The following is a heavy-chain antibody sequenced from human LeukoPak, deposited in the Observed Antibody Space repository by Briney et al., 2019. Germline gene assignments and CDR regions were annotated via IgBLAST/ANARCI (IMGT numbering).Heavy chain of an antibody. CDR2: IKSKRGGGTA. D-gene: IGHD6-13*01. V-gene: IGHV3-15*01. Sequence: PGGSLRLSCAASGFTFSSYAMSWVRQAPGKGLEWVGRIKSKRGGGTADYAEPVKGRFIISRDDSKNTVYLQMNSLKTEDTAVYYCAKVKQLPGVYLDYWGQGTLVTVSP. CDR3: AKVKQLPGVYLDY. CDR1: GFTFSSYA. J-gene: IGHJ4*02.